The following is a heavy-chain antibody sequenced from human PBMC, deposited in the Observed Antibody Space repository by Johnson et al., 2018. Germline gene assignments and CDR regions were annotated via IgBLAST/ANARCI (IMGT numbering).Heavy chain of an antibody. CDR2: INWNGGST. V-gene: IGHV3-20*04. Sequence: EVQLVQSGGGVVRPGGSLRLSCAASGFIFDDYGMSWVRQAPGKGLEWVSDINWNGGSTGYADSVKGRFTISRDNAKNSLFLQINSLRAEDTALYYCAKDIWAGPTPPTWYYYRDVWGKGTTVTVSS. CDR3: AKDIWAGPTPPTWYYYRDV. J-gene: IGHJ6*03. CDR1: GFIFDDYG. D-gene: IGHD6-19*01.